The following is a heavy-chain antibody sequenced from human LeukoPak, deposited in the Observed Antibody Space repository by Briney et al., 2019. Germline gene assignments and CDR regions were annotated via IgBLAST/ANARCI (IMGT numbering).Heavy chain of an antibody. CDR3: AKNGPGGYYFDF. CDR1: GFTVSNNY. CDR2: IYSGGYT. Sequence: PGGSLRLSCAASGFTVSNNYMSWVRQAPGKGLEWVSIIYSGGYTYYADSVRDRFTISRDNSKNTLYLQMNSLTAEDTAVYFFAKNGPGGYYFDFWARGPVVPV. D-gene: IGHD2-8*02. V-gene: IGHV3-66*01. J-gene: IGHJ4*02.